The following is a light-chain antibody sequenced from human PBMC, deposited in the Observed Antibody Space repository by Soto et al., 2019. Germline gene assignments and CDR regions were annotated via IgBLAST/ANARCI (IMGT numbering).Light chain of an antibody. J-gene: IGKJ1*01. Sequence: EIVLTQSPGTLSLSPGERATLSCRASQSVSSSYLAWYQQKPGQAPRLLIYGASSRATGIPGRFSGSGSGTDFTLTISRLEPEDFAVYYCQQYGTSLWTFGQGTKVDI. CDR1: QSVSSSY. V-gene: IGKV3-20*01. CDR2: GAS. CDR3: QQYGTSLWT.